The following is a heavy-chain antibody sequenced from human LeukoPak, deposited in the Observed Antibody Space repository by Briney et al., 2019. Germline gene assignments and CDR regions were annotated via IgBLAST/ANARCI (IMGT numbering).Heavy chain of an antibody. Sequence: GGSLRLSCAASGFTFGDYAMHWVRQVPGKGLEWVSLITNNGGSVYYADSVKGRFTISRDNAKNSLYLQMNSLRAEDTALYYCARGRWLQSGDFDYWGQGTLVTVSS. CDR1: GFTFGDYA. D-gene: IGHD5-24*01. CDR2: ITNNGGSV. J-gene: IGHJ4*02. CDR3: ARGRWLQSGDFDY. V-gene: IGHV3-43D*03.